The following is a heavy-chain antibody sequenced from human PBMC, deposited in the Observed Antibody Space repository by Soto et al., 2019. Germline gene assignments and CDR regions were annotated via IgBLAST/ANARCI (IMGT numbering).Heavy chain of an antibody. Sequence: ASMKGSCTASRYTFTSYCISCVRQSPLQLIEWMGWISAYNGNTNYAQKLQGRVTMTTDTSTSTAYMELRSLRSDDTAVYYCARDPGIYCSGGSCYHGWFDPWGQGTLVTVSS. J-gene: IGHJ5*02. CDR1: RYTFTSYC. V-gene: IGHV1-18*04. CDR3: ARDPGIYCSGGSCYHGWFDP. D-gene: IGHD2-15*01. CDR2: ISAYNGNT.